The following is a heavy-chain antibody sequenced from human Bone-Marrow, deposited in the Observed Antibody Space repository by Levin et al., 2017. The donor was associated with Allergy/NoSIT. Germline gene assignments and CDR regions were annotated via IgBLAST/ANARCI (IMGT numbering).Heavy chain of an antibody. Sequence: SETLSLTCTVSGGSVTTYYWTWIRQSPGKGLEWIGYIHDSGNTNHNPSLKSRVTISLDTSKKHSSLKLTSVTAADTAMYFCANTTPPAPHPSSYYYVMAFWGQGTTVTVSS. D-gene: IGHD1-1*01. CDR2: IHDSGNT. CDR3: ANTTPPAPHPSSYYYVMAF. CDR1: GGSVTTYY. V-gene: IGHV4-59*02. J-gene: IGHJ6*02.